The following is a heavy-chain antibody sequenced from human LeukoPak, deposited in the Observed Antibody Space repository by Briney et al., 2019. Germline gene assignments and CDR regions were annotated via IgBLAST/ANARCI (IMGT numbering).Heavy chain of an antibody. CDR2: IYYSGST. Sequence: SETLSLTCTVLGGSISSSTYSWGWIRQPPGKGLEWIVNIYYSGSTDYNPSLKSRVLIFVDTPKNQFSLKLRSVTAADTAVYYCARLGNGYNRYYFEYWGQGTLVTVSS. CDR1: GGSISSSTYS. CDR3: ARLGNGYNRYYFEY. D-gene: IGHD5-24*01. V-gene: IGHV4-39*01. J-gene: IGHJ4*02.